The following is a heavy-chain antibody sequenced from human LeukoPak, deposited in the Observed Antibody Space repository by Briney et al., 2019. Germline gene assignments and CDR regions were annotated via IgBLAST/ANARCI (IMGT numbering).Heavy chain of an antibody. CDR1: GFSFSSYN. D-gene: IGHD5-18*01. CDR3: ARWLSDKIDSNGYLDY. Sequence: GGSLSLSCAASGFSFSSYNMNWVRQAPGKGLEWVSSIIFSGSDIYYGGSVKGRFTISRDNARNTLYLQMNSLRAEDTAVYYCARWLSDKIDSNGYLDYWGQGTLVAVSS. J-gene: IGHJ4*02. V-gene: IGHV3-21*01. CDR2: IIFSGSDI.